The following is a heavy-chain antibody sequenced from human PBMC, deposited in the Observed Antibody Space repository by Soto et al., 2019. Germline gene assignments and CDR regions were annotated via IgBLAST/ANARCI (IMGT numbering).Heavy chain of an antibody. CDR3: AVGGGWYGVSYFDY. CDR2: INPSGGST. D-gene: IGHD6-19*01. V-gene: IGHV1-46*01. CDR1: GYTFTSYY. Sequence: QVQLVQSGAEVKKPGASVKVSCKASGYTFTSYYMHWVRQAPGQGLEWMGIINPSGGSTSYAQKFQGRLTMTRDTSTSTFYMELSSRRCADTSVYYCAVGGGWYGVSYFDYWGQGTLVTVSS. J-gene: IGHJ4*02.